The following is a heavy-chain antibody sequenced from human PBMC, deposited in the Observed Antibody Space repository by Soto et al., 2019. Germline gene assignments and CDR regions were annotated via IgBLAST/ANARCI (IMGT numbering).Heavy chain of an antibody. J-gene: IGHJ4*02. D-gene: IGHD3-9*01. CDR1: GGTFSSYA. CDR2: IIPIFGTA. CDR3: ARTYYDILTGYFSTPFDY. V-gene: IGHV1-69*01. Sequence: QVQLVQSGAEVKKPGSSVKVSCKASGGTFSSYAISWVRQAPGQGLEWMGGIIPIFGTANYAQKFQGRVTITADESTSTAYMELSRLRSEDTAVYYCARTYYDILTGYFSTPFDYWGQGTLVTVSS.